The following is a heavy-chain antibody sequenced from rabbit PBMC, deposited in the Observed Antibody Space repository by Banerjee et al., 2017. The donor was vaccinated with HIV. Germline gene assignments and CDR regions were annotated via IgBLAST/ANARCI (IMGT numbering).Heavy chain of an antibody. D-gene: IGHD6-1*01. V-gene: IGHV1S40*01. CDR1: GFSFSSGYD. J-gene: IGHJ6*01. Sequence: QSLEESGGDLVKPGASLTLTCTASGFSFSSGYDMCWVRQAPGKGLEWIACINTGSAGAYYASWAKGRFTISKTSSTTVTLQMTSLTAADTATYFCARDQDYDSYGYGFGLWGPGTLVTVS. CDR2: INTGSAGA. CDR3: ARDQDYDSYGYGFGL.